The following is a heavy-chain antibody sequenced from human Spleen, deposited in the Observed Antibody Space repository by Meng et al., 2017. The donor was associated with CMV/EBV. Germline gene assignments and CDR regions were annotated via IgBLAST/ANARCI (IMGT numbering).Heavy chain of an antibody. V-gene: IGHV7-4-1*02. J-gene: IGHJ4*02. Sequence: QVKLVHCRSQLKKTGASVKVSCKASGYTFTMYAMKWVRQAPGQGLEWMGWINTNTGNPTYGQGFTGRFVFSLDTSVSTAYLQISSLRAEDTAVYYCARGQMVRGDFWGQGTLVTVSS. CDR2: INTNTGNP. CDR3: ARGQMVRGDF. D-gene: IGHD3-10*01. CDR1: GYTFTMYA.